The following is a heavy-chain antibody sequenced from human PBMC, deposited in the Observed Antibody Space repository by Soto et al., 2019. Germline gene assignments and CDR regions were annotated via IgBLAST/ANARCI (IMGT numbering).Heavy chain of an antibody. CDR2: IYYSGST. CDR1: GGPISSSIYY. D-gene: IGHD6-6*01. CDR3: ARHGSAWQLVWTYYGAFDI. Sequence: SETLSLTCTVSGGPISSSIYYWAWIRQPPGKGLEWIATIYYSGSTYYNSSLKSRVTISVDTSKNQFSLELSSVTAADTAVYYCARHGSAWQLVWTYYGAFDIWGQGTMVTVSS. V-gene: IGHV4-39*01. J-gene: IGHJ3*02.